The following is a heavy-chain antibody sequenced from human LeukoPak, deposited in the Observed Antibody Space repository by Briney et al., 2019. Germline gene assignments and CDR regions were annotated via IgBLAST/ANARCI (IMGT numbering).Heavy chain of an antibody. CDR3: AKDGYCGRASCYGWFDP. CDR2: LSYDGSDN. Sequence: GRSLRLSCTASGFTFTSYAMHWVRQAPGKGLEWVAVLSYDGSDNYYAASVRGRFTVSRDISKHTLFLQMDSLRVEDTAVYYCAKDGYCGRASCYGWFDPWGQGTLVTVSS. J-gene: IGHJ5*02. D-gene: IGHD2-2*03. V-gene: IGHV3-30*04. CDR1: GFTFTSYA.